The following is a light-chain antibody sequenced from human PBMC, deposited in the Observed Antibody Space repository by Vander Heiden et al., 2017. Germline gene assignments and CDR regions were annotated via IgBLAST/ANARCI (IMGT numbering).Light chain of an antibody. CDR2: AAS. V-gene: IGKV1-39*01. J-gene: IGKJ2*01. CDR3: QQSYSTPYT. CDR1: QSISSY. Sequence: DIRMTPSPSSLSASVGDRVTITCRASQSISSYLNWYQQKPGKAPKLLIYAASSLQSGVPSRFSGSGSGTDFTLTISSLQPEDFATYYCQQSYSTPYTFGHGTKLEIK.